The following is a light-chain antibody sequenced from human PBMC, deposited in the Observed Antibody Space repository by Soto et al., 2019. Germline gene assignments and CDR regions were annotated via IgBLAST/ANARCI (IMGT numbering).Light chain of an antibody. V-gene: IGKV1-5*03. Sequence: DIQMTQSPSTLSASVGDRVTITCRASESISHWLAWYQQKPGKAPKLLIYKASSLESGVPSRFSGSRSGTEFTLTISSLQPDDYATYYCQQYNSLWTFGQGTKVEIK. J-gene: IGKJ1*01. CDR2: KAS. CDR1: ESISHW. CDR3: QQYNSLWT.